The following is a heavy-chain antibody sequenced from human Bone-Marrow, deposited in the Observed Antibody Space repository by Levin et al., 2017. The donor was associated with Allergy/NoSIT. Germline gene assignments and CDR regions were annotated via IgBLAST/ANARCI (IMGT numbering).Heavy chain of an antibody. Sequence: GSLRLSCTVSGGSITTSDYNWAWIRQPPGEGLEWLGCVYYSGHTYYNPSLISRVFISIDTSNNRFSLNLHSVTAADTAIYGCASEGRPHHDYWGQGTLVTVAS. J-gene: IGHJ4*02. CDR1: GGSITTSDYN. CDR2: VYYSGHT. CDR3: ASEGRPHHDY. V-gene: IGHV4-39*02.